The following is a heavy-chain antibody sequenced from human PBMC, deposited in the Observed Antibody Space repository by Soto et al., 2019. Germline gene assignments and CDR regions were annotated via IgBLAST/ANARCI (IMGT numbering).Heavy chain of an antibody. D-gene: IGHD3-16*01. CDR1: GCTFTNYA. J-gene: IGHJ4*01. V-gene: IGHV3-23*01. CDR3: ATPRPGSHGYSF. CDR2: ISGSGGNT. Sequence: GSLLLACAASGCTFTNYAMSWVRQAPGKGLEWVSTISGSGGNTYYANSVKGRFTISRDNSKNMLYLQMNSLRTEDTALYYCATPRPGSHGYSFWGHGAPVTVYS.